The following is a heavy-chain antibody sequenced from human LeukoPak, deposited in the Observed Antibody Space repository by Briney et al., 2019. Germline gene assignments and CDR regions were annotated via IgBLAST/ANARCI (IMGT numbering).Heavy chain of an antibody. V-gene: IGHV4-59*01. CDR1: GGSFSGYY. D-gene: IGHD6-25*01. CDR3: ARVGNSAGLSVWFDP. CDR2: IYYSGST. Sequence: PSETLSLTCAVYGGSFSGYYWSWIRQPPGKGLEWIGYIYYSGSTNYNPSLKSRVTISVDTSKNQFSLKLSSVTAADTAVYYCARVGNSAGLSVWFDPWGQGTLVTVSS. J-gene: IGHJ5*02.